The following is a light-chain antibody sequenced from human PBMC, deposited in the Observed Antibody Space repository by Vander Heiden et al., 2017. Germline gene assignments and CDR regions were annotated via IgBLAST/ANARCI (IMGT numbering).Light chain of an antibody. J-gene: IGLJ2*01. Sequence: QPVLTPPPSVSAAPVQSAHIPCTGSSSNIGAGYHAHWYKQLPGAAPKLLINGNTKRPSGVPDRFSGSKSGTSASLAITGLQAEDEADYYCQSYDSRLTGHVVFGGGTKLTVL. CDR1: SSNIGAGYH. CDR2: GNT. CDR3: QSYDSRLTGHVV. V-gene: IGLV1-40*01.